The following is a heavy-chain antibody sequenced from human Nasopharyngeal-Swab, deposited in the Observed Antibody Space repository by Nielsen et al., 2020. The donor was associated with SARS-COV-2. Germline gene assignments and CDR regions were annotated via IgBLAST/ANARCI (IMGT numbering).Heavy chain of an antibody. CDR3: ARWGEIYDILTGYTLIWKRRYFDY. J-gene: IGHJ4*02. V-gene: IGHV4-30-2*02. Sequence: WIRQPPGKGLEWIGYIYHSGSTYYNPSLKSRVTISVDRSKNQFSLKLSSVTAADTAVYYCARWGEIYDILTGYTLIWKRRYFDYWGQGTLVTVSS. CDR2: IYHSGST. D-gene: IGHD3-9*01.